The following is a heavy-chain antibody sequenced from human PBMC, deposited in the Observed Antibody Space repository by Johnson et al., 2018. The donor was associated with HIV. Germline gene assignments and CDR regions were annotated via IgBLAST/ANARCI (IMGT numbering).Heavy chain of an antibody. V-gene: IGHV3-30*02. CDR3: AKNYYGSGRGAFDI. D-gene: IGHD3-10*01. CDR2: IRYDGSNK. CDR1: GFTFSSYW. J-gene: IGHJ3*02. Sequence: QMQLVESGGGLDQPGGSLRLSCAASGFTFSSYWMSWVRQAPGKGLEWVAFIRYDGSNKYYVDSVKGRFTISRDNSKNTLYLQMNSLRAEDTALYYCAKNYYGSGRGAFDIWGQGTMVTVSS.